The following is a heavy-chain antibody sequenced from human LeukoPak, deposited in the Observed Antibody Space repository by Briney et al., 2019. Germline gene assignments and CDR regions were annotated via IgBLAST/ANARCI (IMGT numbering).Heavy chain of an antibody. CDR3: ARSLIVVVPAAIDY. J-gene: IGHJ4*02. CDR2: INPNSGGT. D-gene: IGHD2-2*01. V-gene: IGHV1-2*02. CDR1: GYTFTGYY. Sequence: GASVKVSFKASGYTFTGYYMHWVRQAPGQGLEWMGWINPNSGGTNYAQKFQGRVTMTGDTSISTAYMELSRLRSDDTAVYYCARSLIVVVPAAIDYWGQGTLVTVSA.